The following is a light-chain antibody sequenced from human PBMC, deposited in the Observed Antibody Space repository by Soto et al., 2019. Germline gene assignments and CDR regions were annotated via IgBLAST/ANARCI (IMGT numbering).Light chain of an antibody. CDR3: SSHTSSIL. V-gene: IGLV2-14*01. CDR1: SSDVGGYNY. CDR2: DVS. J-gene: IGLJ1*01. Sequence: QSVLTQPASVSGSPGQSITISCTGTSSDVGGYNYVSWYQQHPGKAPKLMIYDVSNRPSGVSNRFSGSKSGNTASLTISGLQAEDEADYYCSSHTSSILFGTGTKVTVL.